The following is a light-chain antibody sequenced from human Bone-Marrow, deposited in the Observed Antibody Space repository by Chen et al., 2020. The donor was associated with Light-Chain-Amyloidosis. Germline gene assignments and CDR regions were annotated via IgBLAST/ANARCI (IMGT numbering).Light chain of an antibody. Sequence: LTQSPGTLSLSPEQTATLFCRAGQRVTTSSLAWYQLRPGQAPRLLIFSSSRRATCIPDRFRGSGSGTDFTLTIDRLEPEDSALYFCHQYGSSPWTFGQGTRVE. CDR2: SSS. V-gene: IGKV3-20*01. CDR3: HQYGSSPWT. CDR1: QRVTTSS. J-gene: IGKJ5*01.